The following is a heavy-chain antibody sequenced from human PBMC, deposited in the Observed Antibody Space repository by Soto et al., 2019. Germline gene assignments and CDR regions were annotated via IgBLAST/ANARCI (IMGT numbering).Heavy chain of an antibody. CDR1: GGSISSGGYY. CDR2: IYYSGST. V-gene: IGHV4-31*03. D-gene: IGHD4-17*01. J-gene: IGHJ4*02. Sequence: SETLSLTCTVSGGSISSGGYYWSWIRQHPGKGLEWIGYIYYSGSTYYNPSLKSRVTISVDTSKNQFSLKLRSVTAADTAVYYCARDRSVYGDYARIAYWGQGTLVTVSS. CDR3: ARDRSVYGDYARIAY.